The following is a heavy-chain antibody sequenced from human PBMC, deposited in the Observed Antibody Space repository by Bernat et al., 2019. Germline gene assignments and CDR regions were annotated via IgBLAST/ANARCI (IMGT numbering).Heavy chain of an antibody. Sequence: QVQLVQSGAEVKKPGASVKVSCKASGYTFTSYDINWVRQATGQGLEWMGWMNPNSGNTGYAQKFQGRVTMTRNTSISTAYMELSSLRSEDTAVYYCASIGFPVGYCSGGSCYPENYWGQGTLVTVSS. J-gene: IGHJ4*02. CDR3: ASIGFPVGYCSGGSCYPENY. D-gene: IGHD2-15*01. CDR1: GYTFTSYD. CDR2: MNPNSGNT. V-gene: IGHV1-8*01.